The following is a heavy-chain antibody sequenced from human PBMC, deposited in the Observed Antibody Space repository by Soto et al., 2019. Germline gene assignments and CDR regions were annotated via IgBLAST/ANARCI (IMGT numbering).Heavy chain of an antibody. J-gene: IGHJ6*02. Sequence: SETLSLTCTVSSGSIPSGDYYWSWIRQAPGMGLEWIGYIDYSGSTFYNPSLKSRLTISIDTSKSQFSLRLSSVTAADTAVYYCARRTGDYGPYGMDVWGQGTTVTVSS. CDR1: SGSIPSGDYY. CDR2: IDYSGST. CDR3: ARRTGDYGPYGMDV. D-gene: IGHD3-9*01. V-gene: IGHV4-30-4*01.